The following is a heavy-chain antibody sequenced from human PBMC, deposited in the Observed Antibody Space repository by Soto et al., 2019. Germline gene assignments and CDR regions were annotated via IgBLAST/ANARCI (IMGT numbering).Heavy chain of an antibody. CDR3: ARDREDYYDSSGYYSWFDP. CDR1: GGTFSSYA. D-gene: IGHD3-22*01. J-gene: IGHJ5*02. V-gene: IGHV1-69*13. CDR2: IIPIFGTA. Sequence: SVKVSCKASGGTFSSYAISWVRQAPGQGLEWMGGIIPIFGTANYAQKFQGRVTITADESTSTAYMELSSLRSEDTAVYYCARDREDYYDSSGYYSWFDPWGQGTLVTAPQ.